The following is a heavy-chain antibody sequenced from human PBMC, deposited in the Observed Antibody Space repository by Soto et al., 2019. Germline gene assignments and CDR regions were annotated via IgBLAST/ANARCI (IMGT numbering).Heavy chain of an antibody. CDR1: GFTFSSYG. V-gene: IGHV3-30*18. Sequence: GGSLRLSCAASGFTFSSYGMHWVRQAPGKGLEWVAVISYDGSNKYYADSVKGRFTISRDNSKNTLYLQMNSLRAEDTAVYYCAKDLVYYRSYFDYWGQGTLVTVSS. D-gene: IGHD3-16*02. CDR2: ISYDGSNK. J-gene: IGHJ4*02. CDR3: AKDLVYYRSYFDY.